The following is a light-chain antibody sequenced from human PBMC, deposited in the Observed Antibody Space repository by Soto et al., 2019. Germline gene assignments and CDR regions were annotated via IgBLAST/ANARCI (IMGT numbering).Light chain of an antibody. CDR3: GSWDSSLSAYV. Sequence: QSLLSQPPSVSAAPGQRVTISCSGSSSNIGGNSVSWYQQLPGTAPKLLIYDDDQRPSGIPDRFSGSKSGTSATLGITGVQTGDEADYYCGSWDSSLSAYVLGTGTKVTVL. CDR2: DDD. J-gene: IGLJ1*01. CDR1: SSNIGGNS. V-gene: IGLV1-51*01.